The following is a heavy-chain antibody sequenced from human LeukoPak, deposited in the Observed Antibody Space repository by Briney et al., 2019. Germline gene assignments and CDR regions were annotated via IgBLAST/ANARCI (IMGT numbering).Heavy chain of an antibody. V-gene: IGHV3-53*01. D-gene: IGHD3-10*01. Sequence: GGSLRLSCAASGFTVSSNYMSWVRQAPGKGLEWVSVIYIGGSTYYADSVKGRFTISRDNSENTLYLQMNSLRAEDTAVYYCARDLGFGEYRGFDYWGQGTLVTVSS. J-gene: IGHJ4*02. CDR1: GFTVSSNY. CDR3: ARDLGFGEYRGFDY. CDR2: IYIGGST.